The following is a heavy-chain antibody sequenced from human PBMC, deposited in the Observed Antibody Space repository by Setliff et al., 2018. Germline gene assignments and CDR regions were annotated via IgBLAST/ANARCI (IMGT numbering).Heavy chain of an antibody. D-gene: IGHD2-8*01. J-gene: IGHJ4*02. CDR1: GYTLSNSI. Sequence: ASVKVSCKASGYTLSNSILSWVRQAPGQGLEWVGWSSAYNGKTYFAQKFQDRITLTTDPSTNTGYLELRGLRSDDTAVYYCLRLVRYCTKIACQATSGDEVWGLGTLVTVSS. V-gene: IGHV1-18*01. CDR2: SSAYNGKT. CDR3: LRLVRYCTKIACQATSGDEV.